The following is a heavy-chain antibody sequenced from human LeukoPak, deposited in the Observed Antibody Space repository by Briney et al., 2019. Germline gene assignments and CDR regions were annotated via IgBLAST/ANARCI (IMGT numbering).Heavy chain of an antibody. CDR3: ARDQTYYYDSGGYPYWFDP. V-gene: IGHV1-2*02. Sequence: ASVKVSCKASGYTFTGYYMHWVRQAPGQGLEWMGWINPNSGGTNYAQKFQGRVTMTRDTSISTAYMELSRLRSEDTAVYYCARDQTYYYDSGGYPYWFDPWGQGTLVTVSS. CDR2: INPNSGGT. D-gene: IGHD3-22*01. CDR1: GYTFTGYY. J-gene: IGHJ5*02.